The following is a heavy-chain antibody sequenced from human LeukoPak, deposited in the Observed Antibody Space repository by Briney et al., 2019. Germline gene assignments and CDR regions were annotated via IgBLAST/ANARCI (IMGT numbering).Heavy chain of an antibody. CDR1: GYTLTELS. CDR2: FDPEDGET. Sequence: ASVKVSCKVSGYTLTELSMHWVRQAPGKGLEWMGGFDPEDGETIYAQKFQGRVTMTEDTSTDTAYMELSRLRSDDTAVYYCARDGKDIADGIYYYYMDVWGKGTTVTISS. V-gene: IGHV1-24*01. J-gene: IGHJ6*03. CDR3: ARDGKDIADGIYYYYMDV. D-gene: IGHD2-15*01.